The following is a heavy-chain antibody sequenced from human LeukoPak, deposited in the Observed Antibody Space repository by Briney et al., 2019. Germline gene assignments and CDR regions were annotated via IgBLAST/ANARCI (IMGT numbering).Heavy chain of an antibody. Sequence: KPSETLSLTCAIYGGSFSGYYWSWIRQPPGEGLEWIGEIHHSGSTNYNPSLKSRVTISVDTSKNQFSLKLSSVTAADTAVYYCVREGWQWLVHAFDIWGQGTMVTGSS. CDR2: IHHSGST. J-gene: IGHJ3*02. V-gene: IGHV4-34*01. D-gene: IGHD6-19*01. CDR1: GGSFSGYY. CDR3: VREGWQWLVHAFDI.